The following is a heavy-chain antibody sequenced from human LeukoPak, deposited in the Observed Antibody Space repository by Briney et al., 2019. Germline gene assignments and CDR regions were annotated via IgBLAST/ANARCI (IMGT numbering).Heavy chain of an antibody. CDR2: FSGSGGST. CDR3: AKDPSRYSSGWYVAFDI. Sequence: GGSLRLSCAASGFTFSSYDMSWVRQAPGKGLEWVSAFSGSGGSTDYADSVKGRFTISRDNSKNALYLQMNSLRAEDTAVYYCAKDPSRYSSGWYVAFDIWGQGTMVAVSS. CDR1: GFTFSSYD. D-gene: IGHD6-19*01. J-gene: IGHJ3*02. V-gene: IGHV3-23*01.